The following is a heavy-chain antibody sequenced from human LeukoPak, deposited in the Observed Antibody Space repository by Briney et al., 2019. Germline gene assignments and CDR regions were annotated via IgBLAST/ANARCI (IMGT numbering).Heavy chain of an antibody. D-gene: IGHD5-18*01. Sequence: PGGSLRLSCAASGFTFSDYYMSWLRQPPGKGLEWIGEINHSGSTNYNPSLKSRVTISVDTSKNQFSLKLSSVTAADTAVYYCARQQRGYSYGYVYYYYYMDVWGKGTTVTISS. CDR3: ARQQRGYSYGYVYYYYYMDV. CDR2: INHSGST. CDR1: GFTFSDYY. J-gene: IGHJ6*03. V-gene: IGHV4-34*01.